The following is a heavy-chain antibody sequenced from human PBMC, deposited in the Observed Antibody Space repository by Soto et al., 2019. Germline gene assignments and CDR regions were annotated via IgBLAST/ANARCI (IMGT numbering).Heavy chain of an antibody. J-gene: IGHJ4*02. D-gene: IGHD2-15*01. CDR1: GVSITSYK. Sequence: QVQLQESGPGLVKPSETLSLTCTVSGVSITSYKWSWIRQSPGKGLEWIAYMYSSGSSSYNPSLKSRVTISVDTSKTQYSLKVNSATAADTAVYYCAREWSAFDYWGQGILVTVSS. CDR2: MYSSGSS. V-gene: IGHV4-59*01. CDR3: AREWSAFDY.